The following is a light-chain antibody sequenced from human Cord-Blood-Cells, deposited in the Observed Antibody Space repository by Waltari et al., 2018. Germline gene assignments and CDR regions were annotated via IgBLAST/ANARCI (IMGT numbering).Light chain of an antibody. CDR1: SSAVGGYNY. Sequence: QSALPQPASVSGSPGQSITIPRTGTSSAVGGYNYVSWYQQHPGKTPTLMIYDVSNRPSGVSNRFSGSKSGNTASLTISGLQAEDEADYYCSSYTSSSTLFGGGTKLTVL. J-gene: IGLJ3*02. V-gene: IGLV2-14*01. CDR2: DVS. CDR3: SSYTSSSTL.